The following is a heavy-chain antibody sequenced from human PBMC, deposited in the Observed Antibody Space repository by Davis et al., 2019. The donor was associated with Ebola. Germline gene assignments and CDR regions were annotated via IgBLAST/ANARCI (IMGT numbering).Heavy chain of an antibody. D-gene: IGHD5-18*01. Sequence: GESLKISCASPGFTFSDSAIHWVRQASGKGLEWVGHIRSKANSHATVYTESLKGRFSISRDDSKNTAYLQMNSLKTEDTAIYFCVRHADSIDYWGQGTLVTVSS. V-gene: IGHV3-73*01. CDR3: VRHADSIDY. J-gene: IGHJ4*02. CDR2: IRSKANSHAT. CDR1: GFTFSDSA.